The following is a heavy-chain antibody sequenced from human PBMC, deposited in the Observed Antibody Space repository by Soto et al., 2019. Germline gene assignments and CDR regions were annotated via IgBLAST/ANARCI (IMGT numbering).Heavy chain of an antibody. J-gene: IGHJ6*02. D-gene: IGHD3-22*01. CDR1: GFTFSNAW. V-gene: IGHV3-15*07. CDR3: TTDPHDSSGYYYPPRSYYGMDV. Sequence: GGSLRLSCAASGFTFSNAWMNWVRQAPGKGLEWVGRIKSKTDGGTTDYAAPGKGRFTISRDDSKNTLYLQMNSLKTEDTAVYYCTTDPHDSSGYYYPPRSYYGMDVWGQGTTVTVSS. CDR2: IKSKTDGGTT.